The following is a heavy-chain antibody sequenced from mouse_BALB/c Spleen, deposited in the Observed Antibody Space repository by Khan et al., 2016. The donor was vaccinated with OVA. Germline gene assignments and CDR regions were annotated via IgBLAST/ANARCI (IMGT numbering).Heavy chain of an antibody. CDR1: GFSLSRYS. CDR3: DRNSDGGSYWYFDV. V-gene: IGHV2-6-4*01. CDR2: MWIGGST. Sequence: QVQLKQSGPGLVAPSQSLSITCTVSGFSLSRYSVHWVRQPPGKGLEWLGIMWIGGSTDYNSALKSRLSISKDNSKSQVFLKMNSLQTDDTAMYYCDRNSDGGSYWYFDVWGAGTTVTVSA. J-gene: IGHJ1*01.